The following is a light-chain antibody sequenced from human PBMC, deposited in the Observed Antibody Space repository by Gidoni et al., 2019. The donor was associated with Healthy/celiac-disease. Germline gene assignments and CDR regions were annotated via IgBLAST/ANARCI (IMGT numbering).Light chain of an antibody. J-gene: IGKJ2*04. Sequence: DIQMPQSPSTLSASVGDRVTITARASQSISSWLAWYQQKPGKAPKLLIYKASSLESGVPSRFSGSGSGTEFTLTISSLQPDDFATYYCQQYNSYSCSFGQGTKLEIK. CDR2: KAS. CDR1: QSISSW. V-gene: IGKV1-5*03. CDR3: QQYNSYSCS.